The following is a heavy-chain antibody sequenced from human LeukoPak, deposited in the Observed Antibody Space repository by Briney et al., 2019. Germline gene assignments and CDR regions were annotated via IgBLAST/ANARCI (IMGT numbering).Heavy chain of an antibody. V-gene: IGHV3-23*01. CDR1: GFTFSSYA. CDR3: AKHRFESGGYRSTD. Sequence: PGGSLRLSCAASGFTFSSYAMSWVRQAPGKGLAWVSTISGGSGSTYCADSVKGRFTISRDNSKNTLYLQMNSLRDEDTAVYYCAKHRFESGGYRSTDWGQGTLATVSS. CDR2: ISGGSGST. D-gene: IGHD3-22*01. J-gene: IGHJ4*02.